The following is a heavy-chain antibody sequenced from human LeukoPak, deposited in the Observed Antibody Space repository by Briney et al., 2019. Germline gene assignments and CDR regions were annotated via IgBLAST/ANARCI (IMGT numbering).Heavy chain of an antibody. J-gene: IGHJ4*02. Sequence: GGSLRLSCAVSGSTFSDYYMSWIRQAPGKGLEWISYISNSGTTIYYSDSVRGRFTISRDNAKNSLYLQMNSLRAEDTAVYYCAAWDFWRDSGIDYWGQGTLVTVSS. CDR1: GSTFSDYY. CDR3: AAWDFWRDSGIDY. CDR2: ISNSGTTI. D-gene: IGHD3-3*01. V-gene: IGHV3-11*01.